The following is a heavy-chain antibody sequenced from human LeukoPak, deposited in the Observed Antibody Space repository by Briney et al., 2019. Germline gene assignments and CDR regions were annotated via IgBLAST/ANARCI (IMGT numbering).Heavy chain of an antibody. J-gene: IGHJ6*02. D-gene: IGHD6-13*01. V-gene: IGHV3-53*04. Sequence: PGGSLRLSCAASGFTVSSNYMSWVRQAPGKGVEWVSVIYSGGSTYYADSVKGRFTISRHNSKNPLYLQMNSLRAEDTALYYCARVRIAAAGYYYYGMDVWGQGTTVTVSS. CDR1: GFTVSSNY. CDR3: ARVRIAAAGYYYYGMDV. CDR2: IYSGGST.